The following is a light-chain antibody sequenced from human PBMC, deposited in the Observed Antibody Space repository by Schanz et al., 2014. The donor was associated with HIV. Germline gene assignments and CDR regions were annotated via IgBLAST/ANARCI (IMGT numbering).Light chain of an antibody. CDR2: GAF. J-gene: IGKJ4*01. CDR1: QSVSSSY. CDR3: QQYKSWPPLT. V-gene: IGKV3-15*01. Sequence: EVVMTQSPVTLSVSPGETVTLSCRASQSVSSSYFAWYQQKAGQAPRLLIYGAFTRATGIPVRFSGRGSGTEFTLTISGLQSEDFAIYYCQQYKSWPPLTFGGGTKVEIK.